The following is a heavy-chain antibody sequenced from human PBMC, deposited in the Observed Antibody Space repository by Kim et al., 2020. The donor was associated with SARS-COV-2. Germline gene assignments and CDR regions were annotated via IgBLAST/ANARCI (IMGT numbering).Heavy chain of an antibody. CDR3: ATVLGYDFWSGMPLDY. J-gene: IGHJ4*02. Sequence: KFQGRVTMTEDTSTDTAYMELSSLRSEDTAVYYCATVLGYDFWSGMPLDYWGQGTLVTVSS. D-gene: IGHD3-3*01. V-gene: IGHV1-24*01.